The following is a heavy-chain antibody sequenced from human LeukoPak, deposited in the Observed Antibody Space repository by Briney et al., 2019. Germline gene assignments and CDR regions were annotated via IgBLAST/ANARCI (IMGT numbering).Heavy chain of an antibody. CDR1: GYTFTSYG. V-gene: IGHV1-18*01. J-gene: IGHJ4*02. CDR3: ARVKDLMITFGGVIYFDY. D-gene: IGHD3-16*01. Sequence: ASVKVSCKASGYTFTSYGISWVRQAPGQGLEWMGWISAYNGNTNYAQKLQGRVTMTTDTSTSTAYMELRSLRSDDTAVYYCARVKDLMITFGGVIYFDYWGQGTLVTVSS. CDR2: ISAYNGNT.